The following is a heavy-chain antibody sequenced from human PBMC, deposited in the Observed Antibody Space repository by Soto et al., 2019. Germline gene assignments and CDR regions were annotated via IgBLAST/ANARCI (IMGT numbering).Heavy chain of an antibody. CDR3: ARGGFDP. V-gene: IGHV3-48*01. CDR2: ISSGSSAI. CDR1: GFTFSNYN. J-gene: IGHJ5*02. Sequence: PGGSLRLSCASSGFTFSNYNMNWVRQAPGKGLEWVSYISSGSSAIYYAASVKGRFTISRDNAKNSLYLQMNSLRAEDTAVYYCARGGFDPWGQGTLVTVSS.